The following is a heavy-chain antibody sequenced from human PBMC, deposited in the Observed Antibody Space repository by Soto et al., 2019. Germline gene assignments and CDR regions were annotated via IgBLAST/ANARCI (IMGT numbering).Heavy chain of an antibody. CDR1: GGSISSGDYY. V-gene: IGHV4-30-4*01. Sequence: PSETLSLTCTVSGGSISSGDYYWSWIRQPPGKGLEWIGYIYYSGSTYYNPSLKSRVTISVDTSKNQSSLKLSSVTAADTAVYYCARGRSGRWFDPWGQGTLVTVSS. CDR3: ARGRSGRWFDP. D-gene: IGHD3-10*01. J-gene: IGHJ5*02. CDR2: IYYSGST.